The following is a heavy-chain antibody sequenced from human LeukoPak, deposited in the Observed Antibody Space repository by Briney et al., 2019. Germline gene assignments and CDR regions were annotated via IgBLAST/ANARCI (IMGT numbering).Heavy chain of an antibody. D-gene: IGHD1-26*01. J-gene: IGHJ4*02. CDR1: GFTFSSYA. CDR2: ISGSGGNT. V-gene: IGHV3-23*01. CDR3: ARDLVGAPGY. Sequence: GGSLRLSCAVSGFTFSSYAMSWVRQAPEKGLEWVSAISGSGGNTYYADSVKGRFTISRDNSKNTLYLQMNSLRAEDTAVYYCARDLVGAPGYWGQGTLVTVSS.